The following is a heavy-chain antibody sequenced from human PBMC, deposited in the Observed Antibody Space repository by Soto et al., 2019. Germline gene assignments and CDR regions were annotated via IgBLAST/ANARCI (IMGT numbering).Heavy chain of an antibody. J-gene: IGHJ6*02. CDR2: INPKFGDT. D-gene: IGHD3-10*02. CDR3: ERNMDYYYGRGSGNGHGV. V-gene: IGHV1-2*02. CDR1: GYTFTAYH. Sequence: QVRLVQSGAEVKEPGDSVRVSCEASGYTFTAYHIHWLRQAPGQGLEWMGWINPKFGDTGYAQDFQGRVSMTSDMPISTVYMELSRLTSDDTAIYYRERNMDYYYGRGSGNGHGVWGQGTTVTVFS.